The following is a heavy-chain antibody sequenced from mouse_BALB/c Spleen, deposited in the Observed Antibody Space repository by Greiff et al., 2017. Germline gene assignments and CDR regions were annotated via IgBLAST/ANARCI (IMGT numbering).Heavy chain of an antibody. Sequence: QVQLKESGAELVRPGASVTLSCKASGYTFTDYEMHWVKQTPVHGLEWIGAIDPETGGTAYNQKFKGKATLTADKSSSTAYMELRSLTSEDSAVYYCTRWGPWYFDVWGAGTTVTVSS. CDR3: TRWGPWYFDV. CDR1: GYTFTDYE. J-gene: IGHJ1*01. CDR2: IDPETGGT. V-gene: IGHV1-15*01.